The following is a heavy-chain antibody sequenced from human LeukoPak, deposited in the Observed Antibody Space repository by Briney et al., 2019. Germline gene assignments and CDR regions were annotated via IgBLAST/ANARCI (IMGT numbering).Heavy chain of an antibody. CDR1: GFTFSSYS. V-gene: IGHV3-21*01. CDR3: TRVGSGGYYFDY. D-gene: IGHD2-15*01. Sequence: GGSLRLSCAASGFTFSSYSMNWVRQAPGKGLEWVSFISSSSNYKYYADSVKGRITISRDNAKNSLYLQMNSLRAEDTAVYYCTRVGSGGYYFDYWGQGTLVTVSS. CDR2: ISSSSNYK. J-gene: IGHJ4*02.